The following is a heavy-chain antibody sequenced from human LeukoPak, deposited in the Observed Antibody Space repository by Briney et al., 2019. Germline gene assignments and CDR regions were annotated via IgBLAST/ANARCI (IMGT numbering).Heavy chain of an antibody. V-gene: IGHV3-7*01. J-gene: IGHJ4*02. Sequence: GSLRLSCAASGFTFSSYWMSWVRQAPGKGLEWVANIKQDGSEKYYVDSVKGRFTISRDNAKNSLYLQMNSLRAEDTAIYYCARERGAILGATVIDYWGQGTLVTVSS. CDR2: IKQDGSEK. CDR1: GFTFSSYW. CDR3: ARERGAILGATVIDY. D-gene: IGHD1-26*01.